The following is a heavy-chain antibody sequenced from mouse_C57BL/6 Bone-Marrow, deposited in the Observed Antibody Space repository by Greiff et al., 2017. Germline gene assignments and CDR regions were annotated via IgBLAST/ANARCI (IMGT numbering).Heavy chain of an antibody. CDR3: ARRRGPRGLYAMDY. D-gene: IGHD3-3*01. V-gene: IGHV1-61*01. J-gene: IGHJ4*01. Sequence: QVQLQQPGAELVRPGSSVKLSCKASGYTFTSYWMDWVKQRPGQGLEWIGNIYPSDSETHYNQKFKDKATLTVDKSSSTAYMQLSSLTSEDSAVYYCARRRGPRGLYAMDYWGQGTSVTVSS. CDR1: GYTFTSYW. CDR2: IYPSDSET.